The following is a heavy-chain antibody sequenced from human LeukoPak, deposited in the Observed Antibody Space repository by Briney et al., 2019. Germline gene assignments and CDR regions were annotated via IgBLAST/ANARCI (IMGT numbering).Heavy chain of an antibody. CDR1: GFTVSSNY. Sequence: PGGSLRLSCAASGFTVSSNYMSWVRQAPGKGLEWVSVIYSGGSTYYADSVKGRFTISRDNSKNTLYLQMNSLRAEDTAVYYCASIITGIEGGAYWGQGTLVTVSS. V-gene: IGHV3-53*01. D-gene: IGHD1-20*01. J-gene: IGHJ4*02. CDR3: ASIITGIEGGAY. CDR2: IYSGGST.